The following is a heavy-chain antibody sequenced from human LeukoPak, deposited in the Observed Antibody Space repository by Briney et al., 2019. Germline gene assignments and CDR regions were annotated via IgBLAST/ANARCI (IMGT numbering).Heavy chain of an antibody. D-gene: IGHD6-19*01. J-gene: IGHJ3*02. V-gene: IGHV4-59*08. Sequence: SETLSLTCTVSGGSISSYYWSWIRQPPGKGLEWIGYIYYSGSTNYNPSLKSRVTISVDTSNNQFSLKLSSVTAADTAVYYCARSKNRSVAGRSGIWGQGTMVTVSS. CDR1: GGSISSYY. CDR2: IYYSGST. CDR3: ARSKNRSVAGRSGI.